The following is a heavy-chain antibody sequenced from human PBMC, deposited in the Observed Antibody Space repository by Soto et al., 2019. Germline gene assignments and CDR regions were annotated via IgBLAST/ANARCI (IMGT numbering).Heavy chain of an antibody. J-gene: IGHJ6*02. CDR1: GFSLSTRGMC. Sequence: SGPTLVNPTQTLTLTCTFSGFSLSTRGMCVDWIRQPPGKALEWLALIDWDDDKYYRTSLKTRLTISKDTSKNQVVLTMTNMDPVDTATYYCERMREMDHTIRSYYYGMDVWGQGTTVTVSS. D-gene: IGHD1-26*01. CDR3: ERMREMDHTIRSYYYGMDV. V-gene: IGHV2-70*01. CDR2: IDWDDDK.